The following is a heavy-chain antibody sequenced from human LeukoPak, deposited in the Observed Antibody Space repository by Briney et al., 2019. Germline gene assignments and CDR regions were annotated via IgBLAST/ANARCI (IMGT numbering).Heavy chain of an antibody. CDR3: ARDTSGYCSTSRCYVSWYFDL. CDR2: LYSGGDT. CDR1: GFTVSSNY. D-gene: IGHD2-2*01. J-gene: IGHJ2*01. V-gene: IGHV3-53*01. Sequence: PGGSLRLSCAASGFTVSSNYINWVRQAPGKGLEWVSVLYSGGDTYYADSVKGRFTVSRDNSKNTLYLQMNSLGAEDTAVYYCARDTSGYCSTSRCYVSWYFDLWGRGTLVTVSS.